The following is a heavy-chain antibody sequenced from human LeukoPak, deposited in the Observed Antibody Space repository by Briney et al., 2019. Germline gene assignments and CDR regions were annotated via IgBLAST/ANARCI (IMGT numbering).Heavy chain of an antibody. J-gene: IGHJ4*02. CDR3: ATVGFSSVEY. CDR1: GYTFTGYY. Sequence: ASVKVSCKASGYTFTGYYMHWVRQAPGQGLEWMGWMNPNSGNTGYAQKFQGRVTITRNTSISTAYMELSSLRSEDTAVYYCATVGFSSVEYWGQGTLVTVSS. V-gene: IGHV1-8*03. CDR2: MNPNSGNT. D-gene: IGHD1-26*01.